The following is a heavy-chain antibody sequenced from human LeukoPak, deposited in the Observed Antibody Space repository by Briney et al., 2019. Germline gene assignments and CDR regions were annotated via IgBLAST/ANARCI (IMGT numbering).Heavy chain of an antibody. CDR2: IYYSGST. V-gene: IGHV4-30-4*01. J-gene: IGHJ4*02. Sequence: SQTLSLTCTVSGDSISSDNYYWNWIRQPPGKGLEWIGYIYYSGSTYYNPSLKSRITISVDTSKNQFSLKLSSVTAADTAVYYCARAPHSSSSARHIDYWGQGTLITVSS. D-gene: IGHD6-6*01. CDR3: ARAPHSSSSARHIDY. CDR1: GDSISSDNYY.